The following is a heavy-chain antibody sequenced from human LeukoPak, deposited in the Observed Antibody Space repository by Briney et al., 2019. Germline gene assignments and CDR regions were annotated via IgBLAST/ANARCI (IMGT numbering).Heavy chain of an antibody. Sequence: GGSLRLSCSVSGFTFSDYAMFWVRQAPGKGLEYVSAISSNGGNTYYADSVKGRFTISRDNSKNTLYLQMSSLRAEDTAVYYCVKPRKYTTNWSFDYWGQGTLVTVSS. J-gene: IGHJ4*02. CDR1: GFTFSDYA. D-gene: IGHD6-13*01. CDR2: ISSNGGNT. V-gene: IGHV3-64D*06. CDR3: VKPRKYTTNWSFDY.